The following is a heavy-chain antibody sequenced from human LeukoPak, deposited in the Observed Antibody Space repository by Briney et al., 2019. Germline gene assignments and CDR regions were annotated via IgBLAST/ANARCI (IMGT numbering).Heavy chain of an antibody. J-gene: IGHJ4*02. V-gene: IGHV3-74*01. Sequence: GGSLRLSCAASGFTFSTYWMHWVRQAPGKGLVWVSRINRDGSSTSYADSVKGRFTISRDNAKNSLYLQMNSLRAEDTAVYYCARDDRTSYGSGRGYWGQGTLVTVSS. CDR2: INRDGSST. CDR1: GFTFSTYW. D-gene: IGHD3-10*01. CDR3: ARDDRTSYGSGRGY.